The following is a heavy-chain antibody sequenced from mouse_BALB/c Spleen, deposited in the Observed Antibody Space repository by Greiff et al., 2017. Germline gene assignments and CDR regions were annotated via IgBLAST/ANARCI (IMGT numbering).Heavy chain of an antibody. CDR3: ARNYRYDGFDY. CDR2: ISSGSSTI. Sequence: EVKLVESGGGLVQPGGSRTLSCAASGFTFSSFGLHWCRQAPAKGLGWVAYISSGSSTIYYADTVKGRFTISRDNPKNTLFLQMTSLRSEDTAMYYCARNYRYDGFDYWGQGTTLTVSS. CDR1: GFTFSSFG. D-gene: IGHD2-14*01. V-gene: IGHV5-17*02. J-gene: IGHJ2*01.